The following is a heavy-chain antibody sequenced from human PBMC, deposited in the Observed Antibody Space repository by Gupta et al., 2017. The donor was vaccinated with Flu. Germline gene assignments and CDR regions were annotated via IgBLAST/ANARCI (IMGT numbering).Heavy chain of an antibody. CDR1: GFTFGAHY. CDR2: IRNKANSDTT. Sequence: EVRLVESGGGLVQPGGSLRLSCVVSGFTFGAHYMAWIRQVPGKGLEWVGRIRNKANSDTTEYAASVKDRFTITRDDSKDSLYLQMNSLNNGDTAVYYCSRGETGPSPPGRNDCWGQGTLVTVSS. J-gene: IGHJ4*02. V-gene: IGHV3-72*01. CDR3: SRGETGPSPPGRNDC. D-gene: IGHD1-14*01.